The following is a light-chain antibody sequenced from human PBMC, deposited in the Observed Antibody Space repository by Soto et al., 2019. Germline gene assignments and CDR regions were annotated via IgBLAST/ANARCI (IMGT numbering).Light chain of an antibody. CDR2: YDD. J-gene: IGLJ1*01. CDR3: AAWNDSLNGYV. CDR1: SSNIGNNA. Sequence: QSVLTQPPSVSEAPRQRVTISCSGSSSNIGNNAVNWYQQLPGKAPKLLIYYDDLLPSGVSDRFSGSKSGTSASLAISGLQSEDEADYSCAAWNDSLNGYVFGTGTKV. V-gene: IGLV1-36*01.